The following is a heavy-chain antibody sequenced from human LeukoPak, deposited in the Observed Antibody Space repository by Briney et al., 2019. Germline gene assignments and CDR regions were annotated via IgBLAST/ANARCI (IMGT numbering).Heavy chain of an antibody. CDR1: GFTFSSYW. D-gene: IGHD6-19*01. CDR2: IKQDGSEK. J-gene: IGHJ6*03. CDR3: ARDTKEQWLETRRYYYYYYMDV. Sequence: GGSLRLSRAASGFTFSSYWMSWVRQAPGKGLEWVANIKQDGSEKYYVDSVKGRFTISRDNAKNSLYLQMNSLRAEDTAVYYCARDTKEQWLETRRYYYYYYMDVWGKGTTVTVSS. V-gene: IGHV3-7*01.